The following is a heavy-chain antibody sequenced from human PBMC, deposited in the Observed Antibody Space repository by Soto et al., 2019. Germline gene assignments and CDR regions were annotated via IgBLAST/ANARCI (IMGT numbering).Heavy chain of an antibody. D-gene: IGHD5-18*01. Sequence: SVKVSCKASGGTFSSYAISWVRQAPGQGLEWMGGIIPIFGTANYAQKFQGRVTITADESTSTAYMELSSLRSEDTAVYYCARSLGYSYGYQTNGMDVWGQGTTVTVS. CDR1: GGTFSSYA. CDR3: ARSLGYSYGYQTNGMDV. CDR2: IIPIFGTA. V-gene: IGHV1-69*13. J-gene: IGHJ6*02.